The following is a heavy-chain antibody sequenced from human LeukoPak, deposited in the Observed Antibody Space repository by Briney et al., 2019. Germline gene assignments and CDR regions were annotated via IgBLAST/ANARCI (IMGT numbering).Heavy chain of an antibody. CDR3: ARDLMVATGRPQPIDY. CDR1: GYTFTNHA. CDR2: INACNGNT. Sequence: ASVKVSCKASGYTFTNHAIHWVRQAPGQRLEWMAWINACNGNTKYSQKFQGRVTGTRDTSAITAYLEISSLKSEDTALYYCARDLMVATGRPQPIDYRGQRNLVTVSS. J-gene: IGHJ4*02. D-gene: IGHD2-8*01. V-gene: IGHV1-3*01.